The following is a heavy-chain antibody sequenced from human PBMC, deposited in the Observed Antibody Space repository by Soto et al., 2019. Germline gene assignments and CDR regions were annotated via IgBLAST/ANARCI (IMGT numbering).Heavy chain of an antibody. CDR2: IYYSGST. D-gene: IGHD5-12*01. J-gene: IGHJ4*02. V-gene: IGHV4-59*08. Sequence: SETLSLTCTVSGGSISSYYWSWIRQPPGKGLEWIGYIYYSGSTNYNPSLKSRVTISVDTSKNLFSLKLSSVTAADTAVYYCARGSIVAQPHYFDYWGQGTLVTVSS. CDR3: ARGSIVAQPHYFDY. CDR1: GGSISSYY.